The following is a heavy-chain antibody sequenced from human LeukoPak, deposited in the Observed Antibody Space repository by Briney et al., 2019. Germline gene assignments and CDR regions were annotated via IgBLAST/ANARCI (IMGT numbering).Heavy chain of an antibody. CDR3: ARVVSITIFGVVSGSHFDY. D-gene: IGHD3-3*01. Sequence: GGSLRLSCAASGFTFDDYGMSWVRQAPGKGLEWVSGINWNGGSTGYADSVKGRFTISRDNAKNSLYLQMNSLRAEDTAVYYCARVVSITIFGVVSGSHFDYWGQGTLVTVSS. V-gene: IGHV3-20*04. J-gene: IGHJ4*02. CDR2: INWNGGST. CDR1: GFTFDDYG.